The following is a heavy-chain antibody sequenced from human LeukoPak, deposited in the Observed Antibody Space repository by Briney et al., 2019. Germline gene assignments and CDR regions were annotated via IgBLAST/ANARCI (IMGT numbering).Heavy chain of an antibody. D-gene: IGHD6-6*01. Sequence: GGSLRLSCAASGFTFSNYWMHWVRQAPGKGLVWVSRLNSDGSSTNYADSVKGRFTISRDNAKNSLYLQMNSLRAEDTALYYCARVQLVDYYYYSYMDVWGKGTTVTVSS. CDR3: ARVQLVDYYYYSYMDV. V-gene: IGHV3-74*01. CDR2: LNSDGSST. J-gene: IGHJ6*03. CDR1: GFTFSNYW.